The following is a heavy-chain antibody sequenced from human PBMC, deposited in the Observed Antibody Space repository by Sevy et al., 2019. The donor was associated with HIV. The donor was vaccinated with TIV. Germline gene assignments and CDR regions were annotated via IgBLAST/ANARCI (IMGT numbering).Heavy chain of an antibody. CDR2: IKQDGSEK. CDR3: ARKDYYDRGAFDY. Sequence: GGSQRLSCAASGFTFSSYWMSWVRQAPGKGLEWVANIKQDGSEKYYVDSVKGRFTISRDNAKNSLYLQMNSLRAEDTAVYYCARKDYYDRGAFDYWGQGTLVTVSS. J-gene: IGHJ4*02. D-gene: IGHD3-22*01. CDR1: GFTFSSYW. V-gene: IGHV3-7*03.